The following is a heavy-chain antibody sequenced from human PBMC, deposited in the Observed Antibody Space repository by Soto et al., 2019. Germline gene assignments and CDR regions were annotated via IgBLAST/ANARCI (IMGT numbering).Heavy chain of an antibody. D-gene: IGHD3-22*01. CDR3: ARVTPYYYDSSGYYPDY. CDR1: GFTFSSYS. Sequence: EVQLVESGGGLVKPGGSLRLSCAASGFTFSSYSMNWVRQAPGKGMEWVSSISSSSSYIYYADSVKGRFTISRDNAKNSLYLQMNSLRAEDTAVYYCARVTPYYYDSSGYYPDYWGQGTLVTVSS. CDR2: ISSSSSYI. J-gene: IGHJ4*02. V-gene: IGHV3-21*01.